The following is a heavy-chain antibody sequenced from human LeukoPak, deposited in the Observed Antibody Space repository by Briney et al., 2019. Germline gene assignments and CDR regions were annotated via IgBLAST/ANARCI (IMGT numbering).Heavy chain of an antibody. CDR2: IDPNSGGT. J-gene: IGHJ6*02. CDR1: GYILSDYY. CDR3: ARSRRPFYYYGMHV. Sequence: ASVKVFCKASGYILSDYYVHWIRQAPGQGLEWMGWIDPNSGGTHHAPNFQGRATMTRDSAISTVYLDLRRLTSDDTAIYYCARSRRPFYYYGMHVWGLGTSVTVSS. V-gene: IGHV1-2*02.